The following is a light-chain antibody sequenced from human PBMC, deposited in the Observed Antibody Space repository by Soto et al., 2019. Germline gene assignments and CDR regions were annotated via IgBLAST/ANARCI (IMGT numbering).Light chain of an antibody. CDR2: EVS. J-gene: IGLJ7*01. Sequence: QSALTQPASVSGSPGQSITISCTGTSSDVGSHTLVSWYQQHPGQAPKLMIYEVSKRPLGVSTRFSASKSGNTASLTISGVQAEDEADYYCCSYGGSRAVFGGGTQLTVL. CDR3: CSYGGSRAV. V-gene: IGLV2-23*02. CDR1: SSDVGSHTL.